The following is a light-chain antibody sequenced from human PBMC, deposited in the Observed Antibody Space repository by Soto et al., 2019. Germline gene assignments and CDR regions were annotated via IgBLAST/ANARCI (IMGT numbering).Light chain of an antibody. Sequence: QSVLTQPPSMSGAPGQRVTISCTGSSSNIGAGYDVHWYQLLPGTAPKLLIYGNTNRPSGVPDRFSGSKSDTSASLAITGLLAEDEADYYCQSHDSSLNSWVFGGGTKVTVL. J-gene: IGLJ3*02. CDR1: SSNIGAGYD. V-gene: IGLV1-40*01. CDR3: QSHDSSLNSWV. CDR2: GNT.